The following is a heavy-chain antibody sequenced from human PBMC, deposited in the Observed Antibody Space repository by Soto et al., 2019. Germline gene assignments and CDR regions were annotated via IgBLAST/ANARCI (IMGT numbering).Heavy chain of an antibody. CDR3: ARGLGGSGWYRNVVTAIRYFDY. CDR1: GGSFSGYY. D-gene: IGHD2-21*02. Sequence: SETLSLTCAVYGGSFSGYYWSWIRQPPGKGLEWIGEINHSGSTNYNPSLKSRVTISVDTSKNQFSLKLSSVTAAATAVYYCARGLGGSGWYRNVVTAIRYFDYWGQGTLVTVSS. CDR2: INHSGST. J-gene: IGHJ4*02. V-gene: IGHV4-34*01.